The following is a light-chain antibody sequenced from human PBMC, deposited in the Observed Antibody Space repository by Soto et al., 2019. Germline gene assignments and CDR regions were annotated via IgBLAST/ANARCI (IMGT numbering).Light chain of an antibody. Sequence: QSVLTXPPSTSGTPGQRVTISCSGSSSNIGSNTVNWYQHLPGTAPKLLIYSNNQRPSGVPDRFSGSKSGTSASLAVSGLQSEDEADYYSAAWDNRLNAYVFGIGTKVTVL. CDR1: SSNIGSNT. J-gene: IGLJ1*01. V-gene: IGLV1-44*01. CDR2: SNN. CDR3: AAWDNRLNAYV.